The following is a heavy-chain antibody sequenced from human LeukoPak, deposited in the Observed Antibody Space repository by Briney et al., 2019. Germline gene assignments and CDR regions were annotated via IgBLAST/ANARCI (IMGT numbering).Heavy chain of an antibody. J-gene: IGHJ4*02. CDR2: ISWNSGSI. CDR1: GFTFEDYA. D-gene: IGHD4-23*01. CDR3: AKAPDYGGNSGIDY. Sequence: GGSLRLSCAASGFTFEDYAMHWVRQAPGKGPEWVSGISWNSGSIGYADSVKGRFTISRDNAKNSLYLQMNSLRAEDTALYYCAKAPDYGGNSGIDYWGQGTLVTVSS. V-gene: IGHV3-9*01.